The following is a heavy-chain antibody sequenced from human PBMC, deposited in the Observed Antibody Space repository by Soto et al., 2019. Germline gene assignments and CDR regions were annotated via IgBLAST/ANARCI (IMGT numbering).Heavy chain of an antibody. D-gene: IGHD5-12*01. Sequence: LRLSCAASGFTVSSNYMSWVRQAPGKGLEWVSVIYSGGSTYYADSVKGRFTISRDNSKNTLYLQMNSLRAEDTAVYYCARDSYDSSYDYYYYGMDVWGQGTTVTVSS. J-gene: IGHJ6*02. CDR3: ARDSYDSSYDYYYYGMDV. CDR1: GFTVSSNY. CDR2: IYSGGST. V-gene: IGHV3-66*01.